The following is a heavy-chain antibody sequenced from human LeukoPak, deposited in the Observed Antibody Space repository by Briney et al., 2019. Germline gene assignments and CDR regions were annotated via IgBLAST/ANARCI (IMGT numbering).Heavy chain of an antibody. V-gene: IGHV6-1*01. J-gene: IGHJ4*02. CDR3: ARKGTVTTPFDY. Sequence: SQTLSLTCAISGDSVSSNSAAWNWIRQSPLRGLEWLGRTYYRSKWISDYAVSVKSRMTINADTSKNQFSLQVNSVTPEDTAVYYCARKGTVTTPFDYWGQGILVTVSS. D-gene: IGHD1/OR15-1a*01. CDR1: GDSVSSNSAA. CDR2: TYYRSKWIS.